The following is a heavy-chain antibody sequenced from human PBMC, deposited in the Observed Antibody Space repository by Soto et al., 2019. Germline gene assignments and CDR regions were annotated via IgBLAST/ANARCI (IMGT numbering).Heavy chain of an antibody. CDR2: INHSGST. J-gene: IGHJ4*02. V-gene: IGHV4-34*01. CDR1: GGSFSGYY. Sequence: SETLSLTCAVYGGSFSGYYWSWIRQPPGKGLEWIGEINHSGSTNYNPSLKSRVTISVDTSKNQFSLKLSSVTAADTAVYYCARGLNYYDSSGYYYWGQGTLVTVSS. D-gene: IGHD3-22*01. CDR3: ARGLNYYDSSGYYY.